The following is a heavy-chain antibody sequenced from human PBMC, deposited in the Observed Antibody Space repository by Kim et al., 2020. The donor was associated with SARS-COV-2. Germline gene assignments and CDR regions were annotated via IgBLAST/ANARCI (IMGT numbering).Heavy chain of an antibody. CDR3: ARVGLRPEEPFDP. CDR1: GFTFSDYY. CDR2: ISSSSSYT. Sequence: GGSLRLSCAASGFTFSDYYMSWIRQAPGKGLEWVSYISSSSSYTNYADSVKGRFTISRDNAKNSLYLQMNSLRAEDTAVYYCARVGLRPEEPFDPWGQGTLVTVSS. J-gene: IGHJ5*02. V-gene: IGHV3-11*06. D-gene: IGHD4-17*01.